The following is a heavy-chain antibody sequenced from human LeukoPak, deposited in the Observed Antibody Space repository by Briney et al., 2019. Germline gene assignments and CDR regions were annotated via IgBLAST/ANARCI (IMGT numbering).Heavy chain of an antibody. CDR3: ARHAPLELVAADYLDP. CDR2: VYYSGNI. D-gene: IGHD2/OR15-2a*01. V-gene: IGHV4-39*01. J-gene: IGHJ5*02. CDR1: GGSISSRSYY. Sequence: PSETLSLTCTVSGGSISSRSYYWGWIRQPPGKGLAWIGSVYYSGNIYYNPSLKSRVTISVDTSRNQFSLKLSSVTAADTAVYYCARHAPLELVAADYLDPWGQGALVTVYS.